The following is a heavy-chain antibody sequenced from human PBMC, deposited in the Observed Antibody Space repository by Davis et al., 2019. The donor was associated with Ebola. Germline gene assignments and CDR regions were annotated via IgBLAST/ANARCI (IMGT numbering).Heavy chain of an antibody. J-gene: IGHJ5*02. CDR3: ARKGGQLVLGWFDP. Sequence: GGSLRLSCSASGFTFSAHTMHWVRQAPGKGLEYVSVISSSGKTYYADSVKGRFTISRDNSQNNVYLQMTSLRVEDTAVYYCARKGGQLVLGWFDPWGQGTPVTVSS. V-gene: IGHV3-64D*08. D-gene: IGHD6-13*01. CDR1: GFTFSAHT. CDR2: ISSSGKT.